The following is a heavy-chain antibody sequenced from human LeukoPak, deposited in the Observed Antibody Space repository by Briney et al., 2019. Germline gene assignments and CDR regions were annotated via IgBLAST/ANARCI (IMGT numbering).Heavy chain of an antibody. J-gene: IGHJ3*02. CDR3: ARDRSGYSYGYPLDAFDI. CDR1: GFTFSSYS. Sequence: PGGSLRLSCAASGFTFSSYSMNWVRQAPGKGLEWVSSISSSSSYIYYADSVKGRFTISRDNAKNSLYLQMNGLRAEDTAVYYCARDRSGYSYGYPLDAFDIWGQGTMVTVSS. V-gene: IGHV3-21*01. D-gene: IGHD5-18*01. CDR2: ISSSSSYI.